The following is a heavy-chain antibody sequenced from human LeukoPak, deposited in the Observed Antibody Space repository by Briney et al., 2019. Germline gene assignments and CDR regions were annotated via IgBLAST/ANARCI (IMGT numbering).Heavy chain of an antibody. V-gene: IGHV4-59*12. D-gene: IGHD2-2*02. CDR2: IYYSGST. CDR3: ARDRRPVVVPAAIRHTPGMDV. CDR1: GGSISSYY. J-gene: IGHJ6*02. Sequence: PSETLSLTCTVSGGSISSYYWSWIRQPPGKGLEWIGYIYYSGSTNYNPSLKSRVTISVDTSKNQFSLKLSSVTAADTAVYYCARDRRPVVVPAAIRHTPGMDVWGQGTTVTVSS.